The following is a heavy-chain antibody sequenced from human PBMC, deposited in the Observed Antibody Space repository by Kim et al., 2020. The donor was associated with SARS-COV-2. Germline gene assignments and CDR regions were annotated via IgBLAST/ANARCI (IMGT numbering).Heavy chain of an antibody. CDR3: AKDAAFRYSYSWDYYYYGMDV. Sequence: GGSLRLSCAASGFTFSSYGMHWVRQAPGKGLEWVAVISYDGSNKYYADSVKGRFTISRDNSKNTLYLQMNSLRAEDTAVYYCAKDAAFRYSYSWDYYYYGMDVWGQGTTVTVSS. CDR2: ISYDGSNK. D-gene: IGHD5-18*01. V-gene: IGHV3-30*18. CDR1: GFTFSSYG. J-gene: IGHJ6*02.